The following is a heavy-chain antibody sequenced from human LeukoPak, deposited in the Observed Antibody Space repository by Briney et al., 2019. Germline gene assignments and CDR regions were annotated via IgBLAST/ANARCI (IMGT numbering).Heavy chain of an antibody. CDR2: IYYSGST. CDR3: ARHLIGAVSDY. CDR1: GGSISSYY. Sequence: PSETLSLTCTVSGGSISSYYWSWIRQPPGKGLEWIGYIYYSGSTNYNPSLKSRVTISVDTSKNQFSLKLSSVTAADTAVYYCARHLIGAVSDYWGQGTLVTVSS. D-gene: IGHD1-26*01. V-gene: IGHV4-59*08. J-gene: IGHJ4*02.